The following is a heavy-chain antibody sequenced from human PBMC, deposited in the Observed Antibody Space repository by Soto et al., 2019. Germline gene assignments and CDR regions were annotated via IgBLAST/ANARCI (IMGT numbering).Heavy chain of an antibody. Sequence: QVQLVESGGDLVKPGGSLRLSCAASGFTFNDFFMTWIRQAPGRGPEWVASTSNSGNSVYYADSVKGRFTVSRDNAQNTLTLQLTDLVVDDTAVYYCARNTFNGFDPWGQGTLVTVSS. CDR1: GFTFNDFF. V-gene: IGHV3-11*01. CDR3: ARNTFNGFDP. CDR2: TSNSGNSV. J-gene: IGHJ5*02.